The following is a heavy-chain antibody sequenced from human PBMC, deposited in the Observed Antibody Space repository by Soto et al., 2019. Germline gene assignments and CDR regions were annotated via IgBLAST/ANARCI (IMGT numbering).Heavy chain of an antibody. D-gene: IGHD5-18*01. V-gene: IGHV1-69*02. CDR2: IIPILGIA. CDR3: ARALTDTAMVS. Sequence: QVELVQSRAEVKKPGSSVKVSCKASGGTFSSYTISWVRQAPGQGLEWMGRIIPILGIANYAQKFQGRVTITADKSTSTAYMELSSLRSEDTAVYYCARALTDTAMVSWGQGTLVTVSS. J-gene: IGHJ4*02. CDR1: GGTFSSYT.